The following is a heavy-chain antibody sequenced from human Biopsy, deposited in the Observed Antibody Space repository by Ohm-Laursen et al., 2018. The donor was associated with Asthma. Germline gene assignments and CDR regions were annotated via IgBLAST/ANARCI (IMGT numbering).Heavy chain of an antibody. CDR1: GDSIDSGDYS. J-gene: IGHJ4*02. Sequence: QTLSLTCAVSGDSIDSGDYSWTWIRQSPGVGLEWIGYIYRNGNTYYNPTLKNRVTISIDRSKNHFSLRLRSVTAADTAVYYCARGWNCGGDCYSLDSWGQGTLVTVSS. D-gene: IGHD2-21*02. V-gene: IGHV4-30-2*06. CDR2: IYRNGNT. CDR3: ARGWNCGGDCYSLDS.